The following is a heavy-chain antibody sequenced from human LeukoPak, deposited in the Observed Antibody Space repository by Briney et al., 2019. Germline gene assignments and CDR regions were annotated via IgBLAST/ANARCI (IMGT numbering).Heavy chain of an antibody. CDR3: ARHTAYYGSGSYLFDY. CDR2: INHSGST. D-gene: IGHD3-10*01. V-gene: IGHV4-34*01. J-gene: IGHJ4*02. Sequence: SETLSLTCAVYGGSFSGYYWSCIRQPPGKGLEWIGEINHSGSTNYNPSLKSRVTISADTSKKQFSLKLSSVTAADTAVYYCARHTAYYGSGSYLFDYWGQGTLVTVSS. CDR1: GGSFSGYY.